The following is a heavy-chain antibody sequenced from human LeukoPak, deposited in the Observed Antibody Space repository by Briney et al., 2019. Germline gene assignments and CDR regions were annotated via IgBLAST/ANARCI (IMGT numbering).Heavy chain of an antibody. CDR1: GFTFSSYA. D-gene: IGHD2-15*01. V-gene: IGHV3-23*01. CDR2: ICGSGGST. CDR3: ADTPGYCSGGSCARAIDY. Sequence: PGGSLRLSCAASGFTFSSYAMSWVRQAPGKGLEWVSAICGSGGSTYYADSVKGRFTISRDNSKNTLYLQMNSLRAEDTAVYYCADTPGYCSGGSCARAIDYWGQGTLVTVSS. J-gene: IGHJ4*02.